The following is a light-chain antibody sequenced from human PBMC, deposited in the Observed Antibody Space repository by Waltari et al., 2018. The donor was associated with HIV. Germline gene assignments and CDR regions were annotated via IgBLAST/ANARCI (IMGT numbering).Light chain of an antibody. CDR1: QRISNY. CDR3: QQSHSTPLT. Sequence: DIQMTQSPSSLSASVGDRVTITCRATQRISNYLNWYQQRPGKAPKLLISVASSLQSGVPSRFSVSGSGTDFTLTISSLQPEDFATYYCQQSHSTPLTFGPGTRVDIK. V-gene: IGKV1-39*01. J-gene: IGKJ3*01. CDR2: VAS.